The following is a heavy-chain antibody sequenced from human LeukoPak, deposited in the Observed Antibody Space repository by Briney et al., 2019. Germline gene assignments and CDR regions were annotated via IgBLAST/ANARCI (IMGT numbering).Heavy chain of an antibody. CDR3: AKKGQWLDIYYFDY. Sequence: GGSLRLSCTASGFTFSTDAMNGGRQAPGKGLEWGSSITGNVVGTKYADSVKGRFTISRDNSKNTLCLQMNSLRAEDTAVYYCAKKGQWLDIYYFDYWGQGTLVTVSS. D-gene: IGHD6-19*01. CDR2: ITGNVVGT. CDR1: GFTFSTDA. V-gene: IGHV3-23*01. J-gene: IGHJ4*02.